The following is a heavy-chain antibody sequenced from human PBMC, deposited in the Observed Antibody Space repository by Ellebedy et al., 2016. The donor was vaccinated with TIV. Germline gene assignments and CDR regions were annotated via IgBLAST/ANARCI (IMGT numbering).Heavy chain of an antibody. Sequence: GESLKISCAASGFTFSSYWMHWVRQAPGKGLVWVSRINSDGSSTSYADSVKGRFTISRDNAKNTLYLQMNSLRAEDTAVYYCARGFRSGSYADYWGQGTLVTVSS. V-gene: IGHV3-74*01. CDR3: ARGFRSGSYADY. CDR2: INSDGSST. CDR1: GFTFSSYW. J-gene: IGHJ4*02. D-gene: IGHD1-26*01.